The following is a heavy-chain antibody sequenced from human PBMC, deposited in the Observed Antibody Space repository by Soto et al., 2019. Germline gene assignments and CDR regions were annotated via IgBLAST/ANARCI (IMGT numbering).Heavy chain of an antibody. V-gene: IGHV3-74*01. D-gene: IGHD1-26*01. J-gene: IGHJ6*02. CDR2: INSDGSST. CDR3: ARRREGYYYGLDV. Sequence: EERLVESGGGSVQPGGSLRLSCAASRFTFSSYWMYWVRQAPGKGLVWVSRINSDGSSTRYADSVKGRFSISRDNSKSTLYLQMNTLRAEETAVYYCARRREGYYYGLDVWGQGTTVTVSS. CDR1: RFTFSSYW.